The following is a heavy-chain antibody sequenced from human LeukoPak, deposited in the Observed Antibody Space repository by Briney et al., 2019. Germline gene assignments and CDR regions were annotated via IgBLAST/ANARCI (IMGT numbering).Heavy chain of an antibody. CDR3: ARAGSGWYLNWFDP. J-gene: IGHJ5*02. D-gene: IGHD6-19*01. V-gene: IGHV3-21*01. Sequence: GGSLRLSCAASGFTFSSYSMNWVRQAPGKGLEWVSSISSSSSYIYYADSVKGRCTISRDNAKNSLYLQMNSLRAEDTAVYYCARAGSGWYLNWFDPWGQGTLVTVSS. CDR1: GFTFSSYS. CDR2: ISSSSSYI.